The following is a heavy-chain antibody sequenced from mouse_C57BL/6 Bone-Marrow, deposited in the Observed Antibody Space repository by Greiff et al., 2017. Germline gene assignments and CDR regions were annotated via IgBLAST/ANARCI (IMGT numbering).Heavy chain of an antibody. J-gene: IGHJ2*01. CDR3: ASTTVGAKWDFDY. CDR2: IKPNNGGT. Sequence: EVQLQESGPELVKPGASVKMSCTASGYTFTDYNMHWVKQSHGKSLEWIGYIKPNNGGTSYNQKFKGKATLTVTTSSSTGYMEIRSLTSEDSAVYYCASTTVGAKWDFDYWGQGTTLTVSS. V-gene: IGHV1-22*01. CDR1: GYTFTDYN. D-gene: IGHD1-1*01.